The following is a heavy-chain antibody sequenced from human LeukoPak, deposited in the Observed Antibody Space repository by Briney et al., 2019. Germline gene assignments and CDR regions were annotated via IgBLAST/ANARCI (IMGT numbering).Heavy chain of an antibody. V-gene: IGHV3-30-3*01. J-gene: IGHJ4*02. CDR3: TKDFRGSGYFFDY. Sequence: PAGRSLRLSCAASGFTFSTYSMHWVRQAPGKGLEWVAVISYDENNKFYTHSVKGRFTISRDNSKNTLYLQMDSLRAEDTAIYYCTKDFRGSGYFFDYWGQGTPVTVSS. CDR2: ISYDENNK. CDR1: GFTFSTYS. D-gene: IGHD3-10*01.